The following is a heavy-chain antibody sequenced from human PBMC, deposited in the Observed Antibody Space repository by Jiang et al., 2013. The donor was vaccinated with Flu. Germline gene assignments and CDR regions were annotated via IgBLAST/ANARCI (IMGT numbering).Heavy chain of an antibody. CDR2: IYYSGST. CDR1: SISSGGYY. V-gene: IGHV4-31*02. J-gene: IGHJ3*02. CDR3: ARVEGVTVTRRGAFDI. D-gene: IGHD4-17*01. Sequence: SISSGGYYWSWIRQHPGKGLEWIGYIYYSGSTYYNPSLKSRVTISVDTSKNQFSLKLSSVTAADTAVYYCARVEGVTVTRRGAFDIWGQGTMVTVSS.